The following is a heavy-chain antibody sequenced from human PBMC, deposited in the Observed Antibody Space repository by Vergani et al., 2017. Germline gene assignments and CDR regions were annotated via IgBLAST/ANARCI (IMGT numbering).Heavy chain of an antibody. CDR3: ARDCTSGGCPDNYGMDV. D-gene: IGHD2-8*01. CDR2: IGSSGTYI. J-gene: IGHJ6*02. V-gene: IGHV3-21*06. Sequence: EVQLVESGGGLVKPGGSLRLSCAASGFTFSAFSMSWVRQAPGKGLEWVAFIGSSGTYINYADSVKGRFIISRDNTNNSLFLQLRSLRAEDAAVYYCARDCTSGGCPDNYGMDVWGQGATVTVSS. CDR1: GFTFSAFS.